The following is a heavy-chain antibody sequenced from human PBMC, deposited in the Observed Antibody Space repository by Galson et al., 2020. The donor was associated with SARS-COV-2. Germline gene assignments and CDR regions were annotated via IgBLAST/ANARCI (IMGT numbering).Heavy chain of an antibody. J-gene: IGHJ3*02. CDR1: GFTFSNYA. CDR2: ISGNGDRT. D-gene: IGHD1-26*01. CDR3: AKEEKNREADAFDI. V-gene: IGHV3-23*01. Sequence: GGSLRLSCAASGFTFSNYAMSWVRQAPGKGLEWVSAISGNGDRTHYADSVKGRFTISRDNSKNTLYLQMNSLRAEDTALYYCAKEEKNREADAFDIWGQGTMVTVSS.